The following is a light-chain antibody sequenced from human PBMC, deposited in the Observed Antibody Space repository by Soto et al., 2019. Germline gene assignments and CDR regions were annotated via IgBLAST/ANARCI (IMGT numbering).Light chain of an antibody. CDR3: QQYGSSTIT. Sequence: EIVLTQSPGTLSLSPGERATLSCRSGQSVTSTYLTWFQQKPGQAPRLLIYGESSRATGIPDRFSGSGSGTDFTLTISRLEPEDFALYYCQQYGSSTITVGQGTRLEIK. CDR1: QSVTSTY. CDR2: GES. V-gene: IGKV3-20*01. J-gene: IGKJ5*01.